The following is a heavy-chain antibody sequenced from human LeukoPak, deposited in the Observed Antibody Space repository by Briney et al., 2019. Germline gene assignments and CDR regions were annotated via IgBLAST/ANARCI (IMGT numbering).Heavy chain of an antibody. CDR2: ISSSSSYI. CDR3: ARGVIFCDGDCYQYYYYYYRDV. CDR1: GFTFSSYS. D-gene: IGHD2-21*02. Sequence: SGGPLRLSCAASGFTFSSYSMNWVRQAPGKGLEWVSSISSSSSYIYYADSVKGRFTISRDNAKNSLYLQMNSLRAEDTAVYYCARGVIFCDGDCYQYYYYYYRDVWGKGTTVTVSS. V-gene: IGHV3-21*01. J-gene: IGHJ6*03.